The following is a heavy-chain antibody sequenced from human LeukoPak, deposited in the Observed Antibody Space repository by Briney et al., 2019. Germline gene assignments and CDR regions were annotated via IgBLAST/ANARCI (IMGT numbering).Heavy chain of an antibody. J-gene: IGHJ4*02. CDR2: ISPSGGST. V-gene: IGHV3-23*01. D-gene: IGHD1-14*01. Sequence: PGGSLRLPCAASGFPFSRTSMTWVGQAPGKGLEWVSTISPSGGSTFYADSVKGRFSLFRDNSKNTLFLQMNTLRAADTALYYCSAQPEEVDGGMNSWDQGAPVTVSS. CDR3: SAQPEEVDGGMNS. CDR1: GFPFSRTS.